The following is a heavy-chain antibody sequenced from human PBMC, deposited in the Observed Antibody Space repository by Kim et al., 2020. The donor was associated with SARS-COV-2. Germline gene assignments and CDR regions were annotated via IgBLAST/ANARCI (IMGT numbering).Heavy chain of an antibody. Sequence: SETLSLTCTVSGGSISSSSYYWGWIRQPPGKGLDWIGSIYYSGSTYYNPSLKSRVTISVDTSKNQFSLKLSSVTAADTAVYYCAANYTSGWYGELVDYWGQGNLVTVS. D-gene: IGHD6-19*01. CDR2: IYYSGST. CDR3: AANYTSGWYGELVDY. CDR1: GGSISSSSYY. V-gene: IGHV4-39*01. J-gene: IGHJ4*02.